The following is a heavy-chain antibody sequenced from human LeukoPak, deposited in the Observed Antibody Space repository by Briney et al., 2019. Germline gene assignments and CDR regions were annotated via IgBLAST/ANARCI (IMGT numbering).Heavy chain of an antibody. Sequence: PSETLSLTCIVSGGSISSHYWSWIRQPPGKGLEWIGYISYSGVTECNPSLKSRVTISVDTSKNQFSLKLSSVTAADTAVYYCARAYTASNDDFWSGYYHNDYGGQGTLVTVSS. CDR2: ISYSGVT. D-gene: IGHD3-3*01. J-gene: IGHJ4*02. V-gene: IGHV4-59*11. CDR3: ARAYTASNDDFWSGYYHNDY. CDR1: GGSISSHY.